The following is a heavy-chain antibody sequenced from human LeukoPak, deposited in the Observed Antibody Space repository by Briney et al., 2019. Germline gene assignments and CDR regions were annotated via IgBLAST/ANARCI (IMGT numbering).Heavy chain of an antibody. CDR1: GYTFTSYG. D-gene: IGHD2-15*01. J-gene: IGHJ3*02. Sequence: GASVKVSCKASGYTFTSYGISWVRQAPGQGLEWMGWISAYNGNTNYAQKLQGRVTMTTDTSTSTAYMELRSLRSDDTAVYYCARDVTDIVVVVAAAPGAFDIWGQGTMVTVSS. V-gene: IGHV1-18*01. CDR3: ARDVTDIVVVVAAAPGAFDI. CDR2: ISAYNGNT.